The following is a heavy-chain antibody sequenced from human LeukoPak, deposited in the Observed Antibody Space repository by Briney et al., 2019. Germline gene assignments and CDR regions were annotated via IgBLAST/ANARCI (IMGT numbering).Heavy chain of an antibody. J-gene: IGHJ3*02. CDR1: GGSISSSNW. D-gene: IGHD4-17*01. V-gene: IGHV4-4*02. CDR3: ARGGTTVTTLDAFDI. CDR2: IYHSGST. Sequence: SETLSLTCAVSGGSISSSNWWSWVRQPPGKGLEWIGEIYHSGSTNYNPSLKSRVTISVDKSKNQFSLKLSSVTAADTAVYYCARGGTTVTTLDAFDIWGQGTMVTVSS.